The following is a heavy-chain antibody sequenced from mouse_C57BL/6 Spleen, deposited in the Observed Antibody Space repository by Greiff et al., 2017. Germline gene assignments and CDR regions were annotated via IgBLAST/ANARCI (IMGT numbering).Heavy chain of an antibody. CDR3: ERKGYDYDKNY. CDR1: GYTFTSYG. D-gene: IGHD2-4*01. CDR2: IYPRSGNT. Sequence: VQLQQSGAELARPGASVKLSCKASGYTFTSYGISWVKQRTGQGLEWIGEIYPRSGNTYYNEKFKGKATLTADKSSSTAYMELRSLTYEDYAVYVCERKGYDYDKNYWGQGTTLTVSS. J-gene: IGHJ2*01. V-gene: IGHV1-81*01.